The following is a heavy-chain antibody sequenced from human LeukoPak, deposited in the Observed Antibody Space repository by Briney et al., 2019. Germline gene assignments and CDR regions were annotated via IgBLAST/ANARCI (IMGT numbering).Heavy chain of an antibody. CDR2: ISRSSSSA. V-gene: IGHV3-48*04. D-gene: IGHD3-10*01. Sequence: SGGSLRLSCAASGFTFTTYSMIWVRQAPGKGLEWVSYISRSSSSAHYADSVKGRFTISRDNAKNSVYLQMNSLRAEDTAVYYCSRGESGVDWGRGTLVTVSS. CDR3: SRGESGVD. J-gene: IGHJ4*02. CDR1: GFTFTTYS.